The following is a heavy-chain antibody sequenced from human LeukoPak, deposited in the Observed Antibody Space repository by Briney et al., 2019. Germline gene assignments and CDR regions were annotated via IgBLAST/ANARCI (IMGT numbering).Heavy chain of an antibody. CDR1: GGSFSGYY. CDR2: INHSGST. D-gene: IGHD6-13*01. V-gene: IGHV4-34*01. CDR3: ARGYTSSWYNYYYFDY. J-gene: IGHJ4*02. Sequence: SETLSLTCAVYGGSFSGYYWSWIRQPPGKGLEWIGEINHSGSTNYNPSLKSRVTISVDTSKNQFSLKLSSVTAADTAVYYCARGYTSSWYNYYYFDYWGQGTLATVSS.